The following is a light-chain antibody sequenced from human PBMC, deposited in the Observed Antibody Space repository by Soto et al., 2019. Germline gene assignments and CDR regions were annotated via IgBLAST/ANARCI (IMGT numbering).Light chain of an antibody. V-gene: IGKV1-17*01. CDR1: QDISND. J-gene: IGKJ5*01. Sequence: IRMTQSASSLSAYVKDRVTITCRASQDISNDLGWYQQKPGTAPKRLIYAASSLQGGVPSRFSGSGSGTDFTLTISSLQPEDFATYYCQHYDSLPITFGQGTLLEVK. CDR2: AAS. CDR3: QHYDSLPIT.